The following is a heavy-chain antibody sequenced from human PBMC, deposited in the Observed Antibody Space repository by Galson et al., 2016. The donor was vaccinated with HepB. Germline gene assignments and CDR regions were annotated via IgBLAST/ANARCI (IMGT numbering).Heavy chain of an antibody. CDR1: GDSVSGYY. CDR2: IYYSGST. CDR3: ARHEGSFWRGYYTKGGGPFHI. J-gene: IGHJ3*02. V-gene: IGHV4-39*01. Sequence: SETLSLTCTVSGDSVSGYYWGWIRQPPGKRLEWIGSIYYSGSTYCTPSFTSRVTLSVDTSKNIFSLRLNSVTAADTAGYFCARHEGSFWRGYYTKGGGPFHIWGQGAMITVSS. D-gene: IGHD3-3*01.